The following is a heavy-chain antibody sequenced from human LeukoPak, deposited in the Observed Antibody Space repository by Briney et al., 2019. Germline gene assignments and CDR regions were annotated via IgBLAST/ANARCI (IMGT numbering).Heavy chain of an antibody. V-gene: IGHV4-39*07. Sequence: SETLSLTCIVSGDSISSSHHYWAWIRQPPGKGLEWIGSIYYTGGAYYNPSLEGRVTISVDRSKNQFSLKVNSVTAADTAVYSCATSLFQYQLLLAFDDWGQGALVTVSS. J-gene: IGHJ4*02. CDR3: ATSLFQYQLLLAFDD. D-gene: IGHD2-2*01. CDR2: IYYTGGA. CDR1: GDSISSSHHY.